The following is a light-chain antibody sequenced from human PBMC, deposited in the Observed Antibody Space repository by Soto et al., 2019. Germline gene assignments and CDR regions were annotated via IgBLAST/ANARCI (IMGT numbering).Light chain of an antibody. CDR2: KAS. J-gene: IGKJ1*01. Sequence: DIQMTQSPSTLSASVGDRVTITCRASQSINSWLAWYQQKPGKAPKLLIYKASSLESGVPSRFSGSGSGTDFTLTISSLQPDDFAAYYCQQYDSYPLTFGQGTKVEIK. CDR1: QSINSW. V-gene: IGKV1-5*03. CDR3: QQYDSYPLT.